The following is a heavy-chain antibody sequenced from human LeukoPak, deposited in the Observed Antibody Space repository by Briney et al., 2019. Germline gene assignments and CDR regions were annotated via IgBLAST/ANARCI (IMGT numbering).Heavy chain of an antibody. Sequence: GGSLRLSCAASGFTFTTYSMNWVRQAPGKGLECVSYISSSSSTIYYADSVKGRFTISRDNAKNSLYLQMNSLRDEDTAVYYCARDYYGDYSFDYWGQGTLVTVSS. V-gene: IGHV3-48*02. J-gene: IGHJ4*02. CDR3: ARDYYGDYSFDY. D-gene: IGHD4-17*01. CDR2: ISSSSSTI. CDR1: GFTFTTYS.